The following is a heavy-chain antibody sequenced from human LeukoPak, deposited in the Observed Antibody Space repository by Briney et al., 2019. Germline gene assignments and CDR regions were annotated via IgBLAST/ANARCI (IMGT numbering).Heavy chain of an antibody. J-gene: IGHJ5*02. CDR3: ARAYGANPPDA. V-gene: IGHV4-31*03. Sequence: SETLSLTCTVSGGSISSGGYYWSWIRQHPGKGLEWIGCIYYSGKTYDSPSLKSRVTISVDTSKNQFSLKLSSVTAADTAVYCCARAYGANPPDAWGQGTLVTVSS. CDR2: IYYSGKT. D-gene: IGHD4-17*01. CDR1: GGSISSGGYY.